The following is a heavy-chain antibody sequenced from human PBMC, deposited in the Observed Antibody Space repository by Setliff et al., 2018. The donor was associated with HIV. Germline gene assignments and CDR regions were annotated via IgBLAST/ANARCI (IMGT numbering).Heavy chain of an antibody. J-gene: IGHJ4*02. CDR1: GFISSSYA. D-gene: IGHD3-22*01. CDR2: MSYDGSNK. CDR3: ARDSYSFYDGTYSYFPLDS. V-gene: IGHV3-30*01. Sequence: GGSLGLSCAASGFISSSYAMHWVRQAPGKGLEWVAVMSYDGSNKYYADSVKGRFTISRDNSKNTLYLQMNSLRAEDTAVYYCARDSYSFYDGTYSYFPLDSWGQGSRVTVSS.